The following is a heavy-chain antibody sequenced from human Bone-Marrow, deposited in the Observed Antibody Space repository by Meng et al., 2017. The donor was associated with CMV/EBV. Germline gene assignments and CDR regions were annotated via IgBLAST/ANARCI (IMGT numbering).Heavy chain of an antibody. V-gene: IGHV1-2*02. J-gene: IGHJ4*02. CDR3: ARVKEDSSGRYPLDY. CDR2: INPNRGGT. CDR1: GYTFTDYY. Sequence: ASVKVSCKASGYTFTDYYVHWVRQAPGHGLEWMGWINPNRGGTNYAQKFQGRVTMTRDTSVSTAYMEMTRLTSADTAVFYCARVKEDSSGRYPLDYWGQGTLVTVSS. D-gene: IGHD6-19*01.